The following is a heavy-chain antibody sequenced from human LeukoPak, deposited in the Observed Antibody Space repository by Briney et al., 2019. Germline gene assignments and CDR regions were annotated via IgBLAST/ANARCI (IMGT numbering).Heavy chain of an antibody. D-gene: IGHD1-26*01. Sequence: GGSLRLSCAASGFTFSDSYMSWIRQAPGKGLEWVSYISSSGNTIYYADSVKGRFTISRDNAKNSMYLQMNSLRAEDTAVYYCARDLEWELLSAFDIWGQGTMVTVSS. CDR2: ISSSGNTI. V-gene: IGHV3-11*04. CDR1: GFTFSDSY. J-gene: IGHJ3*02. CDR3: ARDLEWELLSAFDI.